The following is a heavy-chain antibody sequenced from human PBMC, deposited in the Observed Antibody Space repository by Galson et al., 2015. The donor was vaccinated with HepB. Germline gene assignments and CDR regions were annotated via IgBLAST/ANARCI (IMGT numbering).Heavy chain of an antibody. CDR1: GGTFSSYA. CDR2: IIPFFATA. J-gene: IGHJ6*02. D-gene: IGHD5-12*01. Sequence: SVKVSCKASGGTFSSYALNWVRQAPGQGLEWMGGIIPFFATASYAQKFQGRVTITADESTSTAYMKLSSLRSGDTAVYYCAIRPHVDIVAAIDFYYYGVDLWGQGTTVTVSS. CDR3: AIRPHVDIVAAIDFYYYGVDL. V-gene: IGHV1-69*13.